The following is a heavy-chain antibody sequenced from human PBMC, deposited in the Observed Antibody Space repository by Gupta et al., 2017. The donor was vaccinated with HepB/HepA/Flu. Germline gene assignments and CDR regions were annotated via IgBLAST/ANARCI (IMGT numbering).Heavy chain of an antibody. D-gene: IGHD2-8*01. V-gene: IGHV1-18*01. CDR3: AREQYCSSADWDYVCTAYSYMDV. CDR1: GFTLSSYG. J-gene: IGHJ6*03. Sequence: QVQLEQSRPEVKKPGASVKVSCEASGFTLSSYGISWMRLAPGQGLECMGWSSGYNGITKSAQKLQDTVTRTRVKTTSTDYLDLRRLRYAYTADYYCAREQYCSSADWDYVCTAYSYMDVWGKGTTVTVSS. CDR2: SSGYNGIT.